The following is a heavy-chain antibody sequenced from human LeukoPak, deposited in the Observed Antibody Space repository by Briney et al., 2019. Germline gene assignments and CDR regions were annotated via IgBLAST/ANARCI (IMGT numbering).Heavy chain of an antibody. CDR1: GYTFTGYY. CDR2: INPNSGGT. V-gene: IGHV1-2*02. D-gene: IGHD5-18*01. Sequence: ASVKVSCKASGYTFTGYYMHCVRQAPGQGLEGMGWINPNSGGTNYAQKCQCRVTMTRDLSISTAYMALSRLRSDDTAVYYCARQYSYGQAYFDYWGQGTLVTVSS. J-gene: IGHJ4*02. CDR3: ARQYSYGQAYFDY.